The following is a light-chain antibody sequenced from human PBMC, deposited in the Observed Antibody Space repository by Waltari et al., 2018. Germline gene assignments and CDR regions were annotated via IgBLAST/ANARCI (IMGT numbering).Light chain of an antibody. CDR2: SNN. Sequence: QSVLTQPPSASGTPGQRVTISCSGSSAKIGRNTVNWYQQLPGTAPKLLIYSNNQRPSGVPDRFSGSKCGTSASLAISVLQSEDEADYYCAAWDDSLNGWVFGGGTKLTVL. CDR3: AAWDDSLNGWV. J-gene: IGLJ3*02. V-gene: IGLV1-44*01. CDR1: SAKIGRNT.